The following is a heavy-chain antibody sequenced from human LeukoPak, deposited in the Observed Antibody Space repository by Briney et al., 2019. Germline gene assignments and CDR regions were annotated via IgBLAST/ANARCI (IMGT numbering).Heavy chain of an antibody. D-gene: IGHD2-2*01. Sequence: GRSLRLSCAASGFTFSSYEMNWVRQAPGKGLEWVSYISSSGSTRYYADSVKGRFTISRDNAKNSLYLQMNSLRAEDTAVYYCARDQVVLAAIYMDVWGKGTTVTVSS. CDR1: GFTFSSYE. V-gene: IGHV3-48*03. CDR3: ARDQVVLAAIYMDV. CDR2: ISSSGSTR. J-gene: IGHJ6*03.